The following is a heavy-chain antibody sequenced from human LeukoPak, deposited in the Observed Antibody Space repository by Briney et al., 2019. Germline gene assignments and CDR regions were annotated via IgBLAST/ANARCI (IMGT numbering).Heavy chain of an antibody. V-gene: IGHV3-23*01. CDR2: IRGGGGSA. D-gene: IGHD4-17*01. Sequence: GGSLSLSCTASGFTFSAYAMMWVRQAPGKGPEWVSAIRGGGGSAFYADSVKGQFTISRDNSKYTLFLQMNSLRAEDTAVYYCARDPNGDYIGAFDMWGPGTMVTVSS. J-gene: IGHJ3*02. CDR3: ARDPNGDYIGAFDM. CDR1: GFTFSAYA.